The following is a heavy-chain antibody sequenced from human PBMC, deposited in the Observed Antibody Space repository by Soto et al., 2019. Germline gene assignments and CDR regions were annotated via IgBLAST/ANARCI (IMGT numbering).Heavy chain of an antibody. CDR3: ARDKNSDRDGYFDY. J-gene: IGHJ4*02. CDR1: GHTFTSYG. V-gene: IGHV1-18*01. D-gene: IGHD2-21*02. Sequence: ASVKVSCKTSGHTFTSYGFSWVRQAPGQGLEWMGWISAYSGNTKYAQKLQDRVTMTTDTSTSTVYMELRSLRSDDTAVYYCARDKNSDRDGYFDYWGQGTLVTVSS. CDR2: ISAYSGNT.